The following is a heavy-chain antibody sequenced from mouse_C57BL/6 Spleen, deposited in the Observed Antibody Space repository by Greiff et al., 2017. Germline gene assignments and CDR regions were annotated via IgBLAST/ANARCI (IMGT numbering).Heavy chain of an antibody. J-gene: IGHJ4*01. CDR1: GYAFSSSW. Sequence: QVQLQQSGPELVKPGASVKISCKASGYAFSSSWMNWVKQRPGKGLEWIGRIYPGDGDTNYNGKFKGKATLTADKSSSTAYMQLSSLTSEDSAVYFCAMIYDGPSGTMDYWGQGTSVTVSS. CDR3: AMIYDGPSGTMDY. D-gene: IGHD2-3*01. V-gene: IGHV1-82*01. CDR2: IYPGDGDT.